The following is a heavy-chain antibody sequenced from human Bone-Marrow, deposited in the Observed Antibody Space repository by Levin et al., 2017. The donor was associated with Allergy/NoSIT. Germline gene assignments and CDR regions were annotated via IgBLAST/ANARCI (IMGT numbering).Heavy chain of an antibody. D-gene: IGHD3-3*01. CDR3: ARDGGITIFGVVTNIYYYYYMDV. J-gene: IGHJ6*03. CDR2: INTNTGNP. CDR1: GYTFTSYA. V-gene: IGHV7-4-1*02. Sequence: GESLKISCKASGYTFTSYAMNWVRQAPGQGLEWMGWINTNTGNPTYAQGFTGRFVFSLDTSVSTAYLQISSLKAEDTAVYYCARDGGITIFGVVTNIYYYYYMDVWGKGTTVTVSS.